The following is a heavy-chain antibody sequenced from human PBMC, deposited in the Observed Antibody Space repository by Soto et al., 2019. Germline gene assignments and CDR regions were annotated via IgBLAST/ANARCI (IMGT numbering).Heavy chain of an antibody. D-gene: IGHD1-26*01. J-gene: IGHJ4*02. Sequence: GGSLRLSCAASGFTFSSYAMHWVRQAPGKGLEWVAVISYDGSNKYYADSVKGRFTISRDNSKNTLYLQMNSLRAEDTAVYYCARDSPEWELLHQFDYWGQGTLVTVSS. CDR2: ISYDGSNK. CDR1: GFTFSSYA. CDR3: ARDSPEWELLHQFDY. V-gene: IGHV3-30-3*01.